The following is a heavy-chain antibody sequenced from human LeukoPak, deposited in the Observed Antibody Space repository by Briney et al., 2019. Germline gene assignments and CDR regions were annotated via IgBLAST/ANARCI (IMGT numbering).Heavy chain of an antibody. J-gene: IGHJ4*02. CDR3: ARVSHHYYDSSGYDSYLDY. Sequence: GESLKISCKGSGYSFTSYWIGWVRPMPGKGLEWMGIIYPGDSDTRYSPSFQGQVTISADKSISPAYLQWSSLKASDTAMYYCARVSHHYYDSSGYDSYLDYWGQGTLVTVSS. CDR1: GYSFTSYW. V-gene: IGHV5-51*01. D-gene: IGHD3-22*01. CDR2: IYPGDSDT.